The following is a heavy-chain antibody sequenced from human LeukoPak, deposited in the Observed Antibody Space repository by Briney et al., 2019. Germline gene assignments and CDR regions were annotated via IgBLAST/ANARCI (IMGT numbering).Heavy chain of an antibody. CDR3: AREMPSKDSSGYVFDY. J-gene: IGHJ4*02. D-gene: IGHD3-22*01. CDR1: GGTFISYA. Sequence: SVKVSCKASGGTFISYAISWVRQAPGQGLEWMGGIIPIFGTANYAQKFQGRVTITADEPTSTAYMELSSLRSEDTAVYYCAREMPSKDSSGYVFDYWGQGTLVTVSS. CDR2: IIPIFGTA. V-gene: IGHV1-69*13.